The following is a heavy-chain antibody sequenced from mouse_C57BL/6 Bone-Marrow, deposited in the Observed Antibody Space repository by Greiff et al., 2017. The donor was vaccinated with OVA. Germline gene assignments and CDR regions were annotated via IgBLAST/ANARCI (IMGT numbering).Heavy chain of an antibody. Sequence: VKVVESGTELVKPGASVKLSCKASGYTFTSYWMHWVKQRPGQGLEWIGNINPSNGGTNYNEKFKSKATLTVDKSSSTAYMQLSSLTSEDSAVYYCARSGYYGSAYWGQGTLVTVSA. J-gene: IGHJ3*01. V-gene: IGHV1-53*01. D-gene: IGHD1-1*01. CDR2: INPSNGGT. CDR3: ARSGYYGSAY. CDR1: GYTFTSYW.